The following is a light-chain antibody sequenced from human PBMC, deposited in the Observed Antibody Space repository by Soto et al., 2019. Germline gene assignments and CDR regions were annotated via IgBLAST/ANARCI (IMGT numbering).Light chain of an antibody. CDR3: QQYYSYPLT. V-gene: IGKV1-8*01. CDR2: AAS. CDR1: QGISSY. Sequence: AIRMTQSPSSFSASTGDRVTITCRASQGISSYLAWYQQKPGKAPKLLIYAASTLQSGVPSRFSGSGSGTDFTLTISCLQSGDFAIYYCQQYYSYPLTFGGGTKLEIK. J-gene: IGKJ4*01.